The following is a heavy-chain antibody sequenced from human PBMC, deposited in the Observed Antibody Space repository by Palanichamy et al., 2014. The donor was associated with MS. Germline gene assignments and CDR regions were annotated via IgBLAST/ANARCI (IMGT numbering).Heavy chain of an antibody. J-gene: IGHJ4*02. CDR2: IHHSGGT. V-gene: IGHV4-30-4*01. D-gene: IGHD3-10*01. CDR1: GGSFSSNDYH. Sequence: QVQLQESGPRLVKPSQTLSPSCAVSGGSFSSNDYHWTWIRQPPGKGLEWIGHIHHSGGTAYNPSLKSRLSMSMDRSKDQFSLQVASMTVADTAVYYCARGPSYAYGSGSYYKALDHWGRGTLVTVSS. CDR3: ARGPSYAYGSGSYYKALDH.